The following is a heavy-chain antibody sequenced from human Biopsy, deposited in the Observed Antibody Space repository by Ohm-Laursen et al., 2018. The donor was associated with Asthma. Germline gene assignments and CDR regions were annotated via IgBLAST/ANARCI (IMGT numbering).Heavy chain of an antibody. CDR2: ISHDGRNK. Sequence: SLRLSCTASGFTFNSYGMHWVRQAPGKGLEWVAVISHDGRNKYYGDSVKGRFTISRDNSKNTVYLQMISLRVEDTSVYYCARGAYYDFWSGYSRPIPGYYGMDVWGQGTTVTVSS. D-gene: IGHD3-3*01. CDR1: GFTFNSYG. J-gene: IGHJ6*02. V-gene: IGHV3-30*03. CDR3: ARGAYYDFWSGYSRPIPGYYGMDV.